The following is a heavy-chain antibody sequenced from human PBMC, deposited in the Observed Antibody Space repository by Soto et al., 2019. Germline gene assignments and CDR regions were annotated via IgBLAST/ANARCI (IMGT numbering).Heavy chain of an antibody. CDR2: ISYDGSNK. Sequence: QVQLVESGGGVVQPGRSLRLSCAASGFTFSSYGMHWVRQAPGKALEWVAVISYDGSNKYYADSVKGRFTISRDNSKNTLYLQMNSLRAEDTAVYYCAKDGSNYYGMDVWGQGTTVTVSS. D-gene: IGHD1-26*01. CDR1: GFTFSSYG. J-gene: IGHJ6*02. CDR3: AKDGSNYYGMDV. V-gene: IGHV3-30*18.